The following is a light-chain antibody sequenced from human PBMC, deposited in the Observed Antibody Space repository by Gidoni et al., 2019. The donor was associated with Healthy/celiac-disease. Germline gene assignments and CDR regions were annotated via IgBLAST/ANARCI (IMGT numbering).Light chain of an antibody. V-gene: IGLV2-8*01. CDR2: EVS. CDR1: SSDVGGYNY. CDR3: SSYAGSNKRV. Sequence: QSALTQPPSASGSPGQSFTISCTGTSSDVGGYNYVSWYQQHPGKAPKLMIYEVSKRPSGVPDRFSGSKSGNTASLTVSGLQAEDEADYYCSSYAGSNKRVFGTGTKVTVL. J-gene: IGLJ1*01.